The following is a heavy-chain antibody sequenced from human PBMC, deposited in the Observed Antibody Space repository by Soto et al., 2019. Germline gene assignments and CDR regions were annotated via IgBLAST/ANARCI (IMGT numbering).Heavy chain of an antibody. V-gene: IGHV1-69*13. CDR3: ALPYYYDSSGYSSHYNWFDP. J-gene: IGHJ5*02. CDR1: GCTFSSYA. CDR2: IIPIFGTA. Sequence: GDSVKVSCKASGCTFSSYAISWVRQAPGQGLEWMGGIIPIFGTANYAQKFQGRVTITADESTCTAYMELSSLRSEDTAVYYCALPYYYDSSGYSSHYNWFDPWGQGTLVTVSS. D-gene: IGHD3-22*01.